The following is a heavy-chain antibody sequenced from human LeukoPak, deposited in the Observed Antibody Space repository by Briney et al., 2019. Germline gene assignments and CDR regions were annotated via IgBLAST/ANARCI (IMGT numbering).Heavy chain of an antibody. V-gene: IGHV3-23*01. CDR2: GTGSGSST. CDR3: AKVVGGSGSYDNVYFDY. CDR1: GFTFSNFA. J-gene: IGHJ4*02. Sequence: PGGSLGISCAASGFTFSNFAMTWVRQAPGKGPELVSGGTGSGSSTYDADSVKGRFTISRDNSKNTLYLQMNSLRAEDTAVYYCAKVVGGSGSYDNVYFDYWGQGTLVTVSS. D-gene: IGHD3-10*01.